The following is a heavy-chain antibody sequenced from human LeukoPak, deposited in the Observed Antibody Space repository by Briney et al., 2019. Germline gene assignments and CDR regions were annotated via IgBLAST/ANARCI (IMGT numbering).Heavy chain of an antibody. Sequence: PSEPLSLTCTISRGSISTYYWSWIRQTPGTALEWIGNIHYTGRTRYNPSLESRVTMSLDTPKTEFSLRLTSMTAADSAVYYCARGRPDPQNSDYWDYWGQGILVTVSS. D-gene: IGHD3-22*01. CDR1: RGSISTYY. J-gene: IGHJ4*02. CDR2: IHYTGRT. V-gene: IGHV4-59*13. CDR3: ARGRPDPQNSDYWDY.